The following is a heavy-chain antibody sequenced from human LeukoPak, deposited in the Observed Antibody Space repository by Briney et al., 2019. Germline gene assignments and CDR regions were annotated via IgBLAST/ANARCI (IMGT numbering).Heavy chain of an antibody. CDR2: IIPILGIA. V-gene: IGHV1-69*04. J-gene: IGHJ4*02. Sequence: ASVKVSCKASVDTFSSYAISCARHAPGQGLEWMGRIIPILGIANYAQKFQGRVTITADKSTSTAYMELSSLRSEDTAVYYCARGRYGSGTHWGQGTLVTVSS. CDR1: VDTFSSYA. CDR3: ARGRYGSGTH. D-gene: IGHD3-10*01.